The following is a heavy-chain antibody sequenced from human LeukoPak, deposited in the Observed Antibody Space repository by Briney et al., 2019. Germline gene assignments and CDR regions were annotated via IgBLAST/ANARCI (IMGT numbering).Heavy chain of an antibody. CDR1: GFTFSSYS. V-gene: IGHV3-21*01. CDR2: ISSSSSYI. D-gene: IGHD2-2*01. Sequence: PGGSLRLSCAASGFTFSSYSMNRVRQAPGKGLEWVSSISSSSSYIHYADSVKGRFTISRDNAKNSLYLQMNSLRAEDTAVYYCASLPYCSSTSCYLDYWGQGTLVTVST. CDR3: ASLPYCSSTSCYLDY. J-gene: IGHJ4*02.